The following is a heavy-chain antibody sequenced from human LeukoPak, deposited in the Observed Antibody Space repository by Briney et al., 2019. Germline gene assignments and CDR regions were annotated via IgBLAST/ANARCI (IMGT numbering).Heavy chain of an antibody. CDR1: DASITTSYYY. J-gene: IGHJ4*02. V-gene: IGHV4-39*07. CDR2: IYYSGNT. D-gene: IGHD3-10*01. CDR3: ARDHDYSYGSGYY. Sequence: SETLSLTCTVSDASITTSYYYWGWIRQPPGKGLEWIGSIYYSGNTHYNPSLKSRVTISVDTSKNQFSLKVTSVTAADTAVYYCARDHDYSYGSGYYWGQGTLVTVSS.